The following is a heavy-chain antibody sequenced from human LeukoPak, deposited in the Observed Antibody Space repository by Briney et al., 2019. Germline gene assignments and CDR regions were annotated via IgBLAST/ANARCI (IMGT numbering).Heavy chain of an antibody. V-gene: IGHV1-18*01. D-gene: IGHD1-7*01. Sequence: ASVKVSCKASGYTFTSYGISWVRQAPGQGLEWMGWINAYNGNTNYAQKLQGRVTMTTDTSTSTAYMELRGLRSDDTAVYYCARDGLMAGTTEDWGQGTLVTVSS. CDR3: ARDGLMAGTTED. J-gene: IGHJ4*02. CDR1: GYTFTSYG. CDR2: INAYNGNT.